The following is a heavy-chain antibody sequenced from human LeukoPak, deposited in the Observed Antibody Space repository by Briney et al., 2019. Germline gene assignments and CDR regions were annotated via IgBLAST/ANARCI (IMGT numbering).Heavy chain of an antibody. Sequence: FGTANYAQKFQGRVTITADESTSTAYMELSSLRSEDTAVYYCARDFRPLIIAAAGSGAFDIWGQGTMVTVSS. CDR3: ARDFRPLIIAAAGSGAFDI. CDR2: FGTA. D-gene: IGHD6-13*01. V-gene: IGHV1-69*01. J-gene: IGHJ3*02.